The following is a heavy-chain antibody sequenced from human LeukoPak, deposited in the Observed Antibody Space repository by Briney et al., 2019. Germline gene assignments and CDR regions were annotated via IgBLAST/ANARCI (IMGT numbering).Heavy chain of an antibody. Sequence: GGSLRLSCAASGFSMSNHWMNCVRQAPGKGLEWVANIRPDGSEEYYVASVGRRFTISRDGARNSLYQQMNGLGVEETAVYYSARHVRGGDCSWGRGTLVTVSS. D-gene: IGHD2-21*02. CDR3: ARHVRGGDCS. CDR1: GFSMSNHW. CDR2: IRPDGSEE. J-gene: IGHJ5*02. V-gene: IGHV3-7*01.